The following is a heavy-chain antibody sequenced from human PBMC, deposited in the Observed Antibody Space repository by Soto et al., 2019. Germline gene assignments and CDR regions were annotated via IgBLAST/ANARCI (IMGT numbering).Heavy chain of an antibody. CDR1: GYTFTSYA. CDR3: ARGGPPIDY. J-gene: IGHJ4*02. V-gene: IGHV1-3*01. CDR2: INPGNGNT. D-gene: IGHD3-10*01. Sequence: GASVKVSCKASGYTFTSYAMHWVRQAPGQRLEWMGGINPGNGNTKYSQKFQGRVTITRDTSASTAYMELSSLRSEDTAVYYCARGGPPIDYWGQGTLVTVSS.